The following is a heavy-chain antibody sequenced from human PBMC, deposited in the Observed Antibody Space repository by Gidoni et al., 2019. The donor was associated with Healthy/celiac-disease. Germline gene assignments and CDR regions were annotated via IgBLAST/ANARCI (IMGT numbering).Heavy chain of an antibody. CDR1: GGSISSSSYY. Sequence: QLQLQESGPGLVKPSETLSLTCTVSGGSISSSSYYWGWIRQPPGKGLEWIGSIYYSGSTYYNPSLKSRVTISVDTSKNQFSLKLSSVTAADTAVYYCAREGQWELLFPSTPTHYFDYWGQGTLVTVSS. V-gene: IGHV4-39*07. D-gene: IGHD1-26*01. CDR2: IYYSGST. CDR3: AREGQWELLFPSTPTHYFDY. J-gene: IGHJ4*02.